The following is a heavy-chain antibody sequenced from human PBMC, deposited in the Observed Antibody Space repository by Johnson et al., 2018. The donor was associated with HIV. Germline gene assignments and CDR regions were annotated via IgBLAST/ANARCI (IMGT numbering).Heavy chain of an antibody. J-gene: IGHJ3*02. CDR3: ARDGSGSYYNGHAFDI. V-gene: IGHV3-20*04. D-gene: IGHD3-10*01. CDR2: INWNGGST. CDR1: GFTFDDYA. Sequence: VKLVESGGGLVQPGRSLRLSCAASGFTFDDYAMHWVRQAPGKGLEWVSGINWNGGSTGYADSVKGRFTISRDNAKNSLYLQMNSLRAEDTALYYCARDGSGSYYNGHAFDIWGRGTMVTVSS.